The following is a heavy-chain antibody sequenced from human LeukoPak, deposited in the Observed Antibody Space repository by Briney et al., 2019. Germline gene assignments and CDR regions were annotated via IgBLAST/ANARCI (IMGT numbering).Heavy chain of an antibody. CDR2: IYPRDSDT. J-gene: IGHJ4*02. Sequence: GESLKISCKASGYSFTTYWIGWVRQMPGKGLEWMGIIYPRDSDTRYSPSFQGQVTISADKSISTAYLQWSSLKASDTALYFCARASRGRYSSGWSSFDSWGQGTLVTVSS. CDR3: ARASRGRYSSGWSSFDS. CDR1: GYSFTTYW. D-gene: IGHD6-19*01. V-gene: IGHV5-51*01.